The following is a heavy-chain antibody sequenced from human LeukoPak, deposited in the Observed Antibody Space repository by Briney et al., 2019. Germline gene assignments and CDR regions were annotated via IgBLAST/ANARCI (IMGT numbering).Heavy chain of an antibody. CDR2: IYHSGST. Sequence: SETLSLTCTVSGGSISSSSYYWGWIRQPPGKGLEWIGSIYHSGSTNYNPSLKSRVTISVDKSKNQFSLKLSSVTAADTAVYYCARGAYYYDSSGYYYVPNDAFDIWGQGTMVTVSS. CDR1: GGSISSSSYY. CDR3: ARGAYYYDSSGYYYVPNDAFDI. D-gene: IGHD3-22*01. V-gene: IGHV4-39*07. J-gene: IGHJ3*02.